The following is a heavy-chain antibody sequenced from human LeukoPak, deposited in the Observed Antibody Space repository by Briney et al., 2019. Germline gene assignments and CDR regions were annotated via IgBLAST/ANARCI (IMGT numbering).Heavy chain of an antibody. CDR2: ISSSSSYI. D-gene: IGHD2-2*01. Sequence: GGSLRLSCAASGFTFSSYSMNWVRQAPGKGLEWVSSISSSSSYIYYADSVKGRFTTFRDNSKNTLYLQMNSLRAEDTAVYYCAKGYCSSTTCCVDYWGQGTLVTVSS. CDR1: GFTFSSYS. J-gene: IGHJ4*02. CDR3: AKGYCSSTTCCVDY. V-gene: IGHV3-21*01.